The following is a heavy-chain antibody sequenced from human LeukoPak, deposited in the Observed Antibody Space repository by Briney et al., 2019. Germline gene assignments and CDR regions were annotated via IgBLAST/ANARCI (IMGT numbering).Heavy chain of an antibody. CDR2: ISAYNGNT. D-gene: IGHD3-10*01. V-gene: IGHV1-18*01. CDR3: ARGKGFGELDNMLDV. J-gene: IGHJ6*04. CDR1: GYTFTSYG. Sequence: ASVKVSCKASGYTFTSYGMSWVRQAPGQGLEWMGWISAYNGNTNYAQKLQGRVTMTTDTATSTAYMELRSLRSDDTAVYYCARGKGFGELDNMLDVWGKGTTVTISS.